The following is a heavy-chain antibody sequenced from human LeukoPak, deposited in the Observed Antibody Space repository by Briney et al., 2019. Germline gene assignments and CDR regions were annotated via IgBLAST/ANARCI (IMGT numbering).Heavy chain of an antibody. Sequence: SETLSLTCTVSGYSISSGYYWGWIRQPPGKGLEWIGSIYHSGSTYYNPSLKSRVTISVDTSKNQFPLKLSSVTAADTAVYYCARVNRIMITFGGVITPWVIDYWGQGTLVTVSS. V-gene: IGHV4-38-2*02. CDR2: IYHSGST. D-gene: IGHD3-16*01. CDR3: ARVNRIMITFGGVITPWVIDY. J-gene: IGHJ4*02. CDR1: GYSISSGYY.